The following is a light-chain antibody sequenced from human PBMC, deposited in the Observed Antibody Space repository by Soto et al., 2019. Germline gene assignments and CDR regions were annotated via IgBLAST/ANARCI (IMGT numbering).Light chain of an antibody. CDR2: ATS. CDR3: QQYDTSPRT. J-gene: IGKJ1*01. V-gene: IGKV3-20*01. Sequence: EIVLTQSPGTLSLSPGEGATLSCRASQTININYLAWYQQKPGQAPRLLMYATSSRSTGIPERFSSSGYGTDFTLTISRLEPEDFAMYYCQQYDTSPRTFGQGTKVEI. CDR1: QTININY.